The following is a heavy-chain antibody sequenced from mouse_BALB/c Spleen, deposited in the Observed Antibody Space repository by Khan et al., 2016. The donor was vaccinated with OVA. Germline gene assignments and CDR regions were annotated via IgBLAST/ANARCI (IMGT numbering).Heavy chain of an antibody. Sequence: EVQLQESGPGLVKPSQSLSLTCTVTGYSITSDYAWNWIRQFPGNKLEWMGYISYSGRTSYNPSLKSRISITRDTSKNQFFLPLNAVTTEDTATYYCARSVTMTTVVATDFDYGGQGTTLTVSS. CDR2: ISYSGRT. CDR1: GYSITSDYA. V-gene: IGHV3-2*02. D-gene: IGHD1-1*01. J-gene: IGHJ2*01. CDR3: ARSVTMTTVVATDFDY.